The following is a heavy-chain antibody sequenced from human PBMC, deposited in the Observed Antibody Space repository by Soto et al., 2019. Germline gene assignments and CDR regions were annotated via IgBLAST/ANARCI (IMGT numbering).Heavy chain of an antibody. CDR3: ASPAGAYVPYFAY. V-gene: IGHV3-30-3*01. CDR2: ISYDGTKK. CDR1: GFSLSDFA. Sequence: QVQLVESGGGVVQPGRSLRLSCAASGFSLSDFAMHWVRQAPGKGLEWVAVISYDGTKKYFADSVKGRSTISRDNSKNTLYLQINNLRAEDTAVYYWASPAGAYVPYFAYGGQGPRVTVSS. J-gene: IGHJ4*02. D-gene: IGHD2-8*02.